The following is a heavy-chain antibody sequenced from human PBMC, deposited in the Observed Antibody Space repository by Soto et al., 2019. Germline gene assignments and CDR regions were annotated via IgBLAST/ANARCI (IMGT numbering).Heavy chain of an antibody. CDR1: GFVSNDYD. CDR2: ISYDGSNK. J-gene: IGHJ5*02. V-gene: IGHV3-30*03. Sequence: QVQRAESGGGVVQPGRSLRLSCATSGFVSNDYDIHWVRQAPGKGLAWLASISYDGSNKYYADSVKGRFTISRDNCKNTLSLQINSLGAEDTAVYYCSRGIKGGLDAWGPGTLVTVSS. CDR3: SRGIKGGLDA. D-gene: IGHD2-21*01.